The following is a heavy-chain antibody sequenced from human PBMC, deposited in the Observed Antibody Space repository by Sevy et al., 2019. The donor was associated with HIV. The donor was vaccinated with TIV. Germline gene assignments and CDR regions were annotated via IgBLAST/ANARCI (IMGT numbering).Heavy chain of an antibody. CDR2: IWYDGSNK. D-gene: IGHD6-19*01. CDR3: ARGSLYSSGWSESLDY. V-gene: IGHV3-33*01. J-gene: IGHJ4*02. CDR1: GFTFGTYG. Sequence: GGSLRLSCVASGFTFGTYGMDWVRQAPGKGLEWVAVIWYDGSNKYYGASEKGRFTISRDNSKNTLYLQMNSLRAEDTAVYYCARGSLYSSGWSESLDYWGQGTLVTVSS.